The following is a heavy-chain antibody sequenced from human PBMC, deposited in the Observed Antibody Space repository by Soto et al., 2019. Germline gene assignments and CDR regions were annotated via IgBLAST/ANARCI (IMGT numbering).Heavy chain of an antibody. CDR3: ARDIRAAAGTPYYYGMDV. V-gene: IGHV6-1*01. CDR1: GDSVSSNSAA. Sequence: SQTLSLTCAISGDSVSSNSAAWNWIRQSPSRGLERLGRTYYRSKWYNDYAVSVKSRITINPDTSKNQFSLQLNSVTPEDTAVYYCARDIRAAAGTPYYYGMDVWGQGTTVTVSS. D-gene: IGHD6-13*01. J-gene: IGHJ6*02. CDR2: TYYRSKWYN.